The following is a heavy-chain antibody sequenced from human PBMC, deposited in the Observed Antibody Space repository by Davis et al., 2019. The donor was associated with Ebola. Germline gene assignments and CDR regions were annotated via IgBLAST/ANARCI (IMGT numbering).Heavy chain of an antibody. CDR3: TTDGSNAWPY. J-gene: IGHJ4*02. CDR2: IKRRADGGTT. Sequence: GGSLRLSCAASGFTFSNAWMNWVRQAPGKGLEWVGRIKRRADGGTTDYAAPVKGRFTISRDDSKNTLYLQMNSLKTEDTAVYYCTTDGSNAWPYWGQGTLVTVSS. V-gene: IGHV3-15*07. D-gene: IGHD6-19*01. CDR1: GFTFSNAW.